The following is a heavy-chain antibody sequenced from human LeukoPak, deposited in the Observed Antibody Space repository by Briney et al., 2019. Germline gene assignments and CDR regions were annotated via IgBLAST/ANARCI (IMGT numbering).Heavy chain of an antibody. CDR3: ARVGGVDWWPDIYYFDY. D-gene: IGHD3-16*01. J-gene: IGHJ4*02. Sequence: PSETLSLTCTVSGGSISSYYWSWIRQPPGKGLEWIGYIYYSGSTNYNPSLKSRVTISVDTSKNQFSLKLSSVTAADTAVYYCARVGGVDWWPDIYYFDYWGQGTLVTVSS. CDR2: IYYSGST. CDR1: GGSISSYY. V-gene: IGHV4-59*01.